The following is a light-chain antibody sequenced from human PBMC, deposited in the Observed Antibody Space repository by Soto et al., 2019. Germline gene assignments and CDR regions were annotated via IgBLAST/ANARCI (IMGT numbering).Light chain of an antibody. CDR2: KNT. CDR3: ATWDASLSGVV. Sequence: QSVLTQPPSASGTPGQRVTISCSGSSSNIGTYHVFWYQHLPGTAPKVVIYKNTQRPSGVPDRISGSTSGTSASLAISGLRSEDEAEYYCATWDASLSGVVFGGGTKLTVL. CDR1: SSNIGTYH. J-gene: IGLJ2*01. V-gene: IGLV1-47*01.